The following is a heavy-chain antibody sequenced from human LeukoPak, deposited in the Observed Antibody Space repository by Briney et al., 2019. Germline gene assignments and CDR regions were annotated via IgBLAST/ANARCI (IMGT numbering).Heavy chain of an antibody. CDR2: IIPIFGTA. J-gene: IGHJ6*02. CDR3: ARDRVGARYYYYGMDV. D-gene: IGHD1-26*01. Sequence: SVTVSCKASGGTFSSYAISWVRQAPGQGLEWMGGIIPIFGTANYAQKFQGRVTITADESTSTAYMELSSLRSEDTAVYYCARDRVGARYYYYGMDVWGQGTTVTVSS. V-gene: IGHV1-69*13. CDR1: GGTFSSYA.